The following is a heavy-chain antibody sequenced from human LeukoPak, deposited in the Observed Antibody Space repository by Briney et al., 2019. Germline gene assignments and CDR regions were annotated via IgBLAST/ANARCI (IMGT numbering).Heavy chain of an antibody. CDR3: ARIYYSYYYMDV. J-gene: IGHJ6*03. CDR2: IYYTGST. Sequence: PSETLSLTCTVSGGSISSSSYYWGWIRQPPGKGLEWIGSIYYTGSTYYNPSLKSRMTISVDTSKNQFSLKLSSVTAADTAVYYCARIYYSYYYMDVWGKGTTVTISS. CDR1: GGSISSSSYY. V-gene: IGHV4-39*01.